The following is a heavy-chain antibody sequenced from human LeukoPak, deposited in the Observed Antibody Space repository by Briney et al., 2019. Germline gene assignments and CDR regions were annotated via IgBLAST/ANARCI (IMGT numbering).Heavy chain of an antibody. CDR3: ARDQGIAAFDP. CDR2: ISYDGSNK. J-gene: IGHJ5*02. V-gene: IGHV3-30-3*01. D-gene: IGHD6-13*01. CDR1: GFTFSSYA. Sequence: GGSLRLSCAASGFTFSSYAMHWVRQAPGKGLEWVAVISYDGSNKYYADSVKGRFTISRDNSKNTLYLQMNSLRAEDTAVYYCARDQGIAAFDPWGQGTLVTVSS.